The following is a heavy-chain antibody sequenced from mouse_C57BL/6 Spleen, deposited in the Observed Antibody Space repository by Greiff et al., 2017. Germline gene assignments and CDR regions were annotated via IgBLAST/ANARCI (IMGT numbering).Heavy chain of an antibody. Sequence: VKLMESGAELVRPGASVTLSCKASGYTFTDYEMHWVKQTPVHGLEWIGAIDPETGGTAYNQKFKGKATLTADKSSSTAYMELRSLTSEDSAVDYCTRGPMGRAMDYWGQGTSVTVSS. J-gene: IGHJ4*01. CDR3: TRGPMGRAMDY. V-gene: IGHV1-15*01. CDR2: IDPETGGT. CDR1: GYTFTDYE.